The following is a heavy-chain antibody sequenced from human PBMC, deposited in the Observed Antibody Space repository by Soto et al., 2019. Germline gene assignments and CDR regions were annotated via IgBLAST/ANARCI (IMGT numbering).Heavy chain of an antibody. V-gene: IGHV4-59*01. Sequence: LSLTCSVSDDSISSYYWSWIRQPPGKGLQWIGYVFYRGGTAYNPSLKSRVTISLDMSKKQFSLNLNSVTAADTAAYFCARVQLVEKVLDYWGQGTLVTVSS. CDR1: DDSISSYY. J-gene: IGHJ4*02. CDR2: VFYRGGT. D-gene: IGHD1-1*01. CDR3: ARVQLVEKVLDY.